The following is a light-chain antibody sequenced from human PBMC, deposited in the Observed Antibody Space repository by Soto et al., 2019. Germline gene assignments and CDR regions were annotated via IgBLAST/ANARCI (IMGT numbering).Light chain of an antibody. J-gene: IGKJ1*01. CDR1: QSVSSSY. Sequence: EIVLTQSPGTLSLSPGERATLSCRASQSVSSSYLAWYQQKPGQAPRLLIYGASSRPTGIPDRFSGSGSGTDFTLTISRLEPEDFAVYYCQQYGCSPWTFGQGTKVEIK. CDR3: QQYGCSPWT. V-gene: IGKV3-20*01. CDR2: GAS.